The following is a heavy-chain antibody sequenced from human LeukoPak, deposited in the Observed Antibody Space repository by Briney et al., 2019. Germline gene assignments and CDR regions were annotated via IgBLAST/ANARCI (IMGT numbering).Heavy chain of an antibody. Sequence: KPSETLSLTCSVSGGSSSNYYWSWVRQPPGRGLEWVGYIYYSGRTNSNASLKRRVTIFVDPSKNQFSLRLSSLTAADTAVYYCARHRAYSYSSPFDIWGQGTMVTVSS. CDR2: IYYSGRT. J-gene: IGHJ3*02. CDR1: GGSSSNYY. V-gene: IGHV4-59*08. CDR3: ARHRAYSYSSPFDI. D-gene: IGHD6-6*01.